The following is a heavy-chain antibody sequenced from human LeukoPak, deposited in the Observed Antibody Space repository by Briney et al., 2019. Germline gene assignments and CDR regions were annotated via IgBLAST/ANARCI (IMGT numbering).Heavy chain of an antibody. CDR3: QFGSGSYYNIPDNWFDP. D-gene: IGHD3-10*01. CDR1: GFSFSDYW. J-gene: IGHJ5*02. Sequence: GGSLRLSCAASGFSFSDYWISWVRQAPGKGLEWVANIRPDGSEKQYVDSVKGRFTISRDNAKNSLYLQMNSLRAEDTAVYYCQFGSGSYYNIPDNWFDPWGQGTLVTVSS. CDR2: IRPDGSEK. V-gene: IGHV3-7*01.